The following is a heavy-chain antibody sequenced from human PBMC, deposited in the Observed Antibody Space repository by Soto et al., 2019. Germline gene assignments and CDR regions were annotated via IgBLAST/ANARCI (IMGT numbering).Heavy chain of an antibody. CDR1: GVTFSSYA. V-gene: IGHV1-69*01. Sequence: QVQLVQSGAEVKKPGSSVKVSCKASGVTFSSYAISWVRQAPGQGHEWMGGIIPIFGTANYAQKFQGRVTITADESTSTAYMELSSLRSEDTAVYYCARATTYYDYVWGSYNAFDIWGQGTMVTVSS. CDR3: ARATTYYDYVWGSYNAFDI. J-gene: IGHJ3*02. D-gene: IGHD3-16*01. CDR2: IIPIFGTA.